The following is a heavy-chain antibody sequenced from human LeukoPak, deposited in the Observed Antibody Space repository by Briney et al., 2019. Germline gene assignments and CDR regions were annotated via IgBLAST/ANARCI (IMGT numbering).Heavy chain of an antibody. V-gene: IGHV3-30*19. CDR1: GFTFSNHG. J-gene: IGHJ5*02. CDR3: ARDSIAAGTNWFDP. CDR2: IPYDESFK. Sequence: PGGSLRLSCAASGFTFSNHGMHWVRLAPGRGLEWVAFIPYDESFKVFADAVKGRFAISRDNSKNTLYLQMNSLRAEDTAVYYCARDSIAAGTNWFDPWGQGTLVTVSS. D-gene: IGHD6-13*01.